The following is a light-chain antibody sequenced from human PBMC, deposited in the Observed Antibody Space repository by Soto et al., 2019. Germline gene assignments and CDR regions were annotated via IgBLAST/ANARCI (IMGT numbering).Light chain of an antibody. CDR3: QQSYCTPA. J-gene: IGKJ1*01. CDR2: AAS. CDR1: QSISSY. V-gene: IGKV1-39*01. Sequence: DIQMTPSPSSPSSSVGDRVTITCRASQSISSYLNWYQQKPGKAPKLLIYAASSLQSGVPSRFSGSGSGTDFTLTISSLQPEDFATYYCQQSYCTPAFRQVTRWIS.